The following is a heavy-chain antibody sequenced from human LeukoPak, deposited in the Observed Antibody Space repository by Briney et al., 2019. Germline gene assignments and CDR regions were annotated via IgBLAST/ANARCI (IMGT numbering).Heavy chain of an antibody. V-gene: IGHV4-59*01. CDR2: IYYSGST. CDR1: GGSISSYY. Sequence: SETLSLTCTVSGGSISSYYWSWIRQPPGKGLEWIGYIYYSGSTNYNPSLKSRVTISVDTSKNQFSLKLSSVTAADTAVYYCARGRRSGYYYGMDVWGQGTTVTVSS. D-gene: IGHD7-27*01. CDR3: ARGRRSGYYYGMDV. J-gene: IGHJ6*02.